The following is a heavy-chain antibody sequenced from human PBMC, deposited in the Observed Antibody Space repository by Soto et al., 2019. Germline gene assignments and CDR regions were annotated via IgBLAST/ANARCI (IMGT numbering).Heavy chain of an antibody. D-gene: IGHD4-4*01. CDR2: IKSKSDGGTT. J-gene: IGHJ4*02. CDR1: GFSFSSAW. Sequence: VGSLRLSCAASGFSFSSAWMSWVRQTPEKGLEWVGRIKSKSDGGTTDYAAPVKGRFTISRDDSENTLYLQMNSLKTEDTAVYYYTTDRFYSPVEDWGQGPLVTVSS. CDR3: TTDRFYSPVED. V-gene: IGHV3-15*01.